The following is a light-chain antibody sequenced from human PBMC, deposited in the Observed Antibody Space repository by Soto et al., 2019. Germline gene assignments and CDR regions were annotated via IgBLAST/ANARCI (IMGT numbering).Light chain of an antibody. CDR1: QSVTSNY. J-gene: IGKJ1*01. Sequence: EIVLTQSPGTLSVSPGERAALSCKASQSVTSNYLAWYQQRPGQAPRLLIYAANRRATGSPDSLTGSGSGTDFNLTISSLEPEDSALYYCQQYAGAPWTFGQGTRVEIK. V-gene: IGKV3-20*01. CDR2: AAN. CDR3: QQYAGAPWT.